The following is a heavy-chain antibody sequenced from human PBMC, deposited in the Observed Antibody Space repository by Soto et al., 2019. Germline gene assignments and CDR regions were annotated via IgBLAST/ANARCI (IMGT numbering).Heavy chain of an antibody. V-gene: IGHV4-30-2*01. CDR1: GGSISSGGYS. Sequence: SETLSLTCAVSGGSISSGGYSWSWIRQPPGKGLEWIGYIYHSGSTNYNPSLKSRVTISVDTSKNQFSLKLSSVTAADTAVYYYARHHXSWGQGTLVTVSS. J-gene: IGHJ4*02. CDR3: ARHHXS. CDR2: IYHSGST.